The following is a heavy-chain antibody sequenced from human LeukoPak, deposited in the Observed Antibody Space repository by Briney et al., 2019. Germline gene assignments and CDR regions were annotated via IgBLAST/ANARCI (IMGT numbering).Heavy chain of an antibody. D-gene: IGHD2-15*01. Sequence: GGSLRLSCAASGFTFSNYAMSWVRQAPGKGLEWVSNISGSGSGGGTYYADSVKGRFTISRDNSENTLYLQMNSLRAEDTAVYYCAKSGLNRFDYWGQGTLVTVSS. J-gene: IGHJ4*02. CDR1: GFTFSNYA. V-gene: IGHV3-23*01. CDR2: ISGSGSGGGT. CDR3: AKSGLNRFDY.